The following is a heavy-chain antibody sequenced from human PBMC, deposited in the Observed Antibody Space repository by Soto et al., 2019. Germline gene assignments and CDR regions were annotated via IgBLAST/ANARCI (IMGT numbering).Heavy chain of an antibody. V-gene: IGHV3-30-3*01. Sequence: GGSLRLSCAASGFTFSSYAMHWVHQAPGKGLEWVAVISYDGSNKYYADSVKGRFTISRDNSKNTLYLQMNSLRAEDTAVYYCARGARSGSYGDYWGQGTLVTVSS. D-gene: IGHD1-26*01. CDR1: GFTFSSYA. CDR3: ARGARSGSYGDY. J-gene: IGHJ4*02. CDR2: ISYDGSNK.